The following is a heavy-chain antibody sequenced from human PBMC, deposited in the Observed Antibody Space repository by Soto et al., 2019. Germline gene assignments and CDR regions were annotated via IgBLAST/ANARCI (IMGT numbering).Heavy chain of an antibody. J-gene: IGHJ3*02. D-gene: IGHD1-26*01. CDR2: LYYSGST. CDR3: ARATTALHGFDI. Sequence: SETLSLTCTVSGDSISSGDYYWSWIRQPPGRGLEWIGYLYYSGSTYYNPSLKSRITMSVDTSKTHFSLNLRSVTAADTAVYYCARATTALHGFDIWGQGTMVTVSS. CDR1: GDSISSGDYY. V-gene: IGHV4-30-4*01.